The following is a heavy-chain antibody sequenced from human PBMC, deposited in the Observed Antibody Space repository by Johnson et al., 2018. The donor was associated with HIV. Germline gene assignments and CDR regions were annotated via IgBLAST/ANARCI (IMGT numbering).Heavy chain of an antibody. CDR2: ISGNGGTT. J-gene: IGHJ3*02. D-gene: IGHD5-24*01. V-gene: IGHV3-23*04. CDR3: ASATVMATLSLGPWYPFDI. Sequence: VHLVESGGGLVQPGGSLRLSCAASGFTFSSYAMSWVRQAPGKGLEWVSVISGNGGTTYYADSVKGRFTISRDNSKNTLYLQINSLRAEDTAVYYCASATVMATLSLGPWYPFDIWGQGTMVTVSS. CDR1: GFTFSSYA.